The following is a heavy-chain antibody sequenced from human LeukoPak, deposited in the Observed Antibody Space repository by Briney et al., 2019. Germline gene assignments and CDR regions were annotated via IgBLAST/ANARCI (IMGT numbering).Heavy chain of an antibody. CDR1: GSSVSYNY. Sequence: GGSLRLSCAGSGSSVSYNYMTWVHQAPGKGLEWVSVIYSAGSTYYADSAKGRFTISGDSSKNTAYLQLTSLRVEDTAVYYCLWSYYNRPDQWGQGTLVTVSS. J-gene: IGHJ5*02. V-gene: IGHV3-66*01. CDR3: LWSYYNRPDQ. D-gene: IGHD3-10*01. CDR2: IYSAGST.